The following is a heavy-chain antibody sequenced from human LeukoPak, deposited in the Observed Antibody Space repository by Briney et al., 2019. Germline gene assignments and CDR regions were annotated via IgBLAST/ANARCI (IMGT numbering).Heavy chain of an antibody. CDR2: IRSTANSYST. J-gene: IGHJ4*02. Sequence: GGSLRLSCAASGFTFSDHYMDWVRQAPGKGLEWVGRIRSTANSYSTAYAASVKGRFTISRDGSKNSLYLQMNSLKIEDTAVYYCARVGRWEVLGAYDYWGQGTLVTVSS. V-gene: IGHV3-72*01. CDR1: GFTFSDHY. CDR3: ARVGRWEVLGAYDY. D-gene: IGHD1-26*01.